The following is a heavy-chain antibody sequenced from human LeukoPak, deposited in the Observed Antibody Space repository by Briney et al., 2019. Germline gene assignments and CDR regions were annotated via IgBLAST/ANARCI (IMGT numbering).Heavy chain of an antibody. D-gene: IGHD2-15*01. Sequence: PGGSLRLSCAASGFTVSNNYMSWVRQAPGRGLEWVSVIYDGGATDYADSVKGRFTVSRDSSKNTLYLQISSLRADDTAVYYCARDVLPVGGQIGPQYYMDVWGKGTTVTVSS. J-gene: IGHJ6*03. CDR2: IYDGGAT. CDR1: GFTVSNNY. V-gene: IGHV3-53*01. CDR3: ARDVLPVGGQIGPQYYMDV.